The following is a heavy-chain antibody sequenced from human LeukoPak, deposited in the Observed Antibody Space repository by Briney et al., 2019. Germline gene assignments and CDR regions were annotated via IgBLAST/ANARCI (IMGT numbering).Heavy chain of an antibody. D-gene: IGHD3-16*01. CDR1: VFTFRDHY. Sequence: GGSLRLSCAASVFTFRDHYMSWIRQAPGKGLEWLSYISGSGGTTSYADSVEGRFTISRDNAKNSVFLQMNSLRVEDTAVYYCVREGLRDGSNWGAFDIWGQGTLVTVSS. V-gene: IGHV3-11*01. CDR3: VREGLRDGSNWGAFDI. CDR2: ISGSGGTT. J-gene: IGHJ3*02.